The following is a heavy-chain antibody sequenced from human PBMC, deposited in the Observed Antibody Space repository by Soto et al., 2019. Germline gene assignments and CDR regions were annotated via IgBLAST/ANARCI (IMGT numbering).Heavy chain of an antibody. J-gene: IGHJ4*02. D-gene: IGHD1-26*01. V-gene: IGHV1-69*06. Sequence: QVQLVQSGAEVKPGSSVKVSCEAFGGTSHTYTINWVRQAPGQGLEWIGQIIPKYDSVNYAQSFQGRVTISADKSTNTAYMELSSLRSEDTALYYCATWRSYSGSYCFDYWGQGTLVSVSS. CDR2: IIPKYDSV. CDR1: GGTSHTYT. CDR3: ATWRSYSGSYCFDY.